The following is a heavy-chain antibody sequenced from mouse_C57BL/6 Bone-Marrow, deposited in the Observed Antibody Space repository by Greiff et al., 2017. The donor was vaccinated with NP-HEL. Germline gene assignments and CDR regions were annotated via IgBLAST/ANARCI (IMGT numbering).Heavy chain of an antibody. CDR1: GYTFSTSW. J-gene: IGHJ2*01. Sequence: VKLMESGPELVKPGASVKISYKASGYTFSTSWMNWMKQRPGKGLEWIGRIYPGDGDTHYSGNFEGKASLTADKSSNSAYMQLSSLTSEDSAVYFCARGESWGAFFDYWGQGTTLTVSS. CDR2: IYPGDGDT. CDR3: ARGESWGAFFDY. D-gene: IGHD6-1*01. V-gene: IGHV1-82*01.